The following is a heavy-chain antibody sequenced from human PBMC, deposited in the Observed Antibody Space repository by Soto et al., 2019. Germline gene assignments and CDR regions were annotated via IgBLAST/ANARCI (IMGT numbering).Heavy chain of an antibody. CDR1: GGSISSSNW. V-gene: IGHV4-4*02. CDR3: ARDRWTTTVTTEYGMDV. CDR2: IYHSGST. D-gene: IGHD4-17*01. J-gene: IGHJ6*02. Sequence: SETLSLTCAVSGGSISSSNWWSWVRQPPGKGLEWIGEIYHSGSTNYNPSLKSRVTISVDKSKNQFSLKLSSVTAADTAVYYCARDRWTTTVTTEYGMDVWGQGTTVTVSS.